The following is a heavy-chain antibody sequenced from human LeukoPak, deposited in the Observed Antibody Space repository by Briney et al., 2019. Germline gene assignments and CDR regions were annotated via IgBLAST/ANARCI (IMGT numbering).Heavy chain of an antibody. Sequence: GGSLRLSCAASGFTVSSNYMSWVRQAPGKGLEWASVIYSGGSTYYADSVKGRFTISRDNSKNTLYLQMNSLRAEDTAVYYCARVRGYSYGNNWFDPWGQGTLVTVSS. V-gene: IGHV3-53*01. J-gene: IGHJ5*02. D-gene: IGHD5-18*01. CDR1: GFTVSSNY. CDR2: IYSGGST. CDR3: ARVRGYSYGNNWFDP.